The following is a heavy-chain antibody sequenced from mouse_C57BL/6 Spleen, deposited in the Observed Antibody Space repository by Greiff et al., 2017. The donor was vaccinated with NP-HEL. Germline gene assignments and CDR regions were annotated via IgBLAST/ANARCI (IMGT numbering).Heavy chain of an antibody. Sequence: QVQLKESGAELARPGASVKLSCKASGYTFTSYGISWVKQRTGQGLEWIGEIYPRSGNTYYNEKFKGKATLTADKSSSTAYMELRSLTSEDSAVYFCARSGLGDAMDYWGQGTSVTVSS. V-gene: IGHV1-81*01. CDR1: GYTFTSYG. CDR2: IYPRSGNT. D-gene: IGHD3-3*01. CDR3: ARSGLGDAMDY. J-gene: IGHJ4*01.